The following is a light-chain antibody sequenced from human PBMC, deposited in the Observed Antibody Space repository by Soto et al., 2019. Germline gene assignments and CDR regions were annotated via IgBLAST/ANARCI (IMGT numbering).Light chain of an antibody. Sequence: TVLPQFPGSLSLSPGERATLSCRASQSISNNYLAWYQQKPGQAPRLLIYGASSRATGIPDRFSGSGSGTDFTLTISRLETEDFAVYFCQHYGSSSSWTFGQGTKVDIK. V-gene: IGKV3-20*01. CDR3: QHYGSSSSWT. J-gene: IGKJ1*01. CDR2: GAS. CDR1: QSISNNY.